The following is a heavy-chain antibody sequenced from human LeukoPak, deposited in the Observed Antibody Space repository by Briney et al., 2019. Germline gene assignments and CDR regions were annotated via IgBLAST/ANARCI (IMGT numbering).Heavy chain of an antibody. CDR1: GFIISGHS. CDR3: AKGRGGYAPPFDY. CDR2: ISYDGSNK. D-gene: IGHD5-12*01. V-gene: IGHV3-30*18. Sequence: GGSLRLSCEASGFIISGHSMNWVRQAPGKGLEWVAVISYDGSNKYYADSVKGRFTISRDNSKNTLYLQMNSLRAEDTAVYYCAKGRGGYAPPFDYWGQGTLVTVSS. J-gene: IGHJ4*02.